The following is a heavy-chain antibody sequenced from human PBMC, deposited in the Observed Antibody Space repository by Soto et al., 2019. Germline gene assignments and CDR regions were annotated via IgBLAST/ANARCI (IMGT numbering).Heavy chain of an antibody. V-gene: IGHV1-69*01. CDR1: GCTFSSYA. D-gene: IGHD6-6*01. Sequence: QVQLVQSGAEVKKPGSSVKVSCKASGCTFSSYAISWVRQAPGQGLEWMGGIIPIFGTANYAQKFQGRVTITADESTSTAYMELSSLRSEDTAVYYCARDIAARPVYYYGMDVWGQGTTVTVSS. CDR2: IIPIFGTA. J-gene: IGHJ6*02. CDR3: ARDIAARPVYYYGMDV.